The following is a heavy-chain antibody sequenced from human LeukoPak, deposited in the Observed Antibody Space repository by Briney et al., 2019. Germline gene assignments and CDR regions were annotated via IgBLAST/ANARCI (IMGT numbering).Heavy chain of an antibody. J-gene: IGHJ4*02. CDR3: AKDGRPGYSSGWYDY. D-gene: IGHD6-19*01. Sequence: PGGSLRLSCAPSGFTFSSYAMSWVRQAPGKGLEWVSAISGSGGSTYYADSVKGRFTISRDNSKNTLYLQMNSLRAEDTAVYYCAKDGRPGYSSGWYDYWGQGTLVTVSS. V-gene: IGHV3-23*01. CDR2: ISGSGGST. CDR1: GFTFSSYA.